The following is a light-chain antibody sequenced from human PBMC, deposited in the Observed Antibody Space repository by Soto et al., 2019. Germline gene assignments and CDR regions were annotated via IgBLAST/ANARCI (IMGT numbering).Light chain of an antibody. J-gene: IGLJ1*01. V-gene: IGLV1-44*01. CDR2: GNN. CDR1: SSNIGSNS. CDR3: KSYAGSNTYV. Sequence: QSVLTQPLSASGTPGQGVTISCSGSSSNIGSNSVNWYQQLPGTAPKLLIYGNNQRPSGVPYRFSGSKSGTSASLAISGLQSEDEADYFCKSYAGSNTYVFGSGTKLTVL.